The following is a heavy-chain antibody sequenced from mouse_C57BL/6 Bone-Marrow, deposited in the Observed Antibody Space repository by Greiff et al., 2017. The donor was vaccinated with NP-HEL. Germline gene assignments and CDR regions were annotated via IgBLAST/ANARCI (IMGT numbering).Heavy chain of an antibody. Sequence: EVQLQQSGPELVKPGASVKISCKASGYTFTDYYMNWVKQSHGKSLEWIGDINPNNGGTSYNQKFKGKATLTVDKSSSTAYMELRSLTSEDSAVYYCARGLYYYGSSYVSFDYWGQGTTLTVSS. CDR3: ARGLYYYGSSYVSFDY. D-gene: IGHD1-1*01. V-gene: IGHV1-26*01. CDR2: INPNNGGT. CDR1: GYTFTDYY. J-gene: IGHJ2*01.